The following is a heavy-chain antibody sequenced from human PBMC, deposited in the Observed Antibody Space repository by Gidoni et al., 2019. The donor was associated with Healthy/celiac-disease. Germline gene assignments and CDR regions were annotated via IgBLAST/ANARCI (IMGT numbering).Heavy chain of an antibody. J-gene: IGHJ3*02. Sequence: QVQLQQSGPGLVKPSQTLSLTCAISGDSVSSNSAAWNWIRQSPSRGLEWLGRTYYRSKWDNDYAVSVKSRITINPDTSKNQFSLQLNSVTPEDTAVYYCARTRIAAARELFLKPPGKAFDIWGQGTMVTVSS. CDR3: ARTRIAAARELFLKPPGKAFDI. CDR1: GDSVSSNSAA. V-gene: IGHV6-1*01. CDR2: TYYRSKWDN. D-gene: IGHD6-13*01.